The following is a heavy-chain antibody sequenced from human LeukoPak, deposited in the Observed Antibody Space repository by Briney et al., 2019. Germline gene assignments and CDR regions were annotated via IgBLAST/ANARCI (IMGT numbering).Heavy chain of an antibody. Sequence: PSETLSLTCAVYGGSFSGYYWSWIRQPPGKGLEWIGEINHSGSTNYNPSLKSRVTISVDTSKNQFSLKLSSVTAADTAVYYCARGWYNWSYWGQGTLVTVSS. J-gene: IGHJ4*02. V-gene: IGHV4-34*01. D-gene: IGHD1-20*01. CDR2: INHSGST. CDR1: GGSFSGYY. CDR3: ARGWYNWSY.